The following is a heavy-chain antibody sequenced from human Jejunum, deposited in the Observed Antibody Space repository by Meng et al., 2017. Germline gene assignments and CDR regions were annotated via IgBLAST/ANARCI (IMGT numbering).Heavy chain of an antibody. J-gene: IGHJ1*01. V-gene: IGHV4-4*02. CDR2: IYHSGTT. CDR3: ARDFEALNGV. CDR1: GDSISSSYW. D-gene: IGHD2-8*01. Sequence: GPGLWKPWGTLCLSCAVSGDSISSSYWWSWVRQSAGKGLEWIGEIYHSGTTNYNPSLKSRVTLSVDKSKNQFSLNLSSVTAADTAVYFCARDFEALNGVWGQGTLVTVSS.